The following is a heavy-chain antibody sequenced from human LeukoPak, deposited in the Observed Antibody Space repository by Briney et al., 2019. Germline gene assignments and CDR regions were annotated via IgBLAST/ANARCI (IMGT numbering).Heavy chain of an antibody. CDR3: AKAAPRGDDSRSFQH. Sequence: GGSLRLSCAASGFTFSQYWMSWVRQAPGKGLEWVANIKHDGSEKQDGSEKNYVDSVKGRFTISRDNSKNTLYLQMNSLRAEDTAVYYCAKAAPRGDDSRSFQHWGQGTLVTVSS. D-gene: IGHD4-17*01. CDR1: GFTFSQYW. J-gene: IGHJ1*01. V-gene: IGHV3-7*03. CDR2: IKHDGSEKQDGSEK.